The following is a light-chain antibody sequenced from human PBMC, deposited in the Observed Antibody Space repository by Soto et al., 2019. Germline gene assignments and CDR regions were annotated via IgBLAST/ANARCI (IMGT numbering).Light chain of an antibody. V-gene: IGLV2-23*01. J-gene: IGLJ2*01. CDR3: CSYAGSVV. Sequence: QSALTQPASVSGSPGQSINISCTGTSSDVGSYNLVSWYQQHPGKAPKLMIYEGSKRPSGVSNRFSGSKSGNTASLTISGLQAEDEADYYSCSYAGSVVFGGGTKLTVL. CDR2: EGS. CDR1: SSDVGSYNL.